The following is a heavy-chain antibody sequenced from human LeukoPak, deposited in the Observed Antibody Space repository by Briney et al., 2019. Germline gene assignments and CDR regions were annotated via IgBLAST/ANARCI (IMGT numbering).Heavy chain of an antibody. V-gene: IGHV3-48*04. CDR2: ISSSGSTI. Sequence: PGMSLRLSCAASGFPFSSYGMHWVRQAPGKGLEWVPYISSSGSTIYYVDSVKGRFTISRDNAKNSLYLQMNSLRAEDTAVYYCAREADSGCYYFDYWGQGTLVTVSS. D-gene: IGHD5-12*01. CDR1: GFPFSSYG. CDR3: AREADSGCYYFDY. J-gene: IGHJ4*02.